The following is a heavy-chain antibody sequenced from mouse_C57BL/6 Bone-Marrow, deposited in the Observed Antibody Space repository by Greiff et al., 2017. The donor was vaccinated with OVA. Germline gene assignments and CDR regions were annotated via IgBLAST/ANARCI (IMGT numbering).Heavy chain of an antibody. D-gene: IGHD1-1*01. CDR3: ARGGGYYYGSSPDWFAY. Sequence: QVQLQQSGAELARPGASVKLSCKASGYTFTSYGISWVKQRTGQGLEWIGEIYPRSGNTYYNEKFKGKATLTADKSSSTAYMELRSLTSEDTAVYFCARGGGYYYGSSPDWFAYWGQGTLVTVSA. CDR2: IYPRSGNT. V-gene: IGHV1-81*01. J-gene: IGHJ3*01. CDR1: GYTFTSYG.